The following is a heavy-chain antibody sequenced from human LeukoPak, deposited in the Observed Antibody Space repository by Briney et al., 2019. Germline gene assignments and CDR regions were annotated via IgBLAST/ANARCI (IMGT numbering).Heavy chain of an antibody. Sequence: GESLKISCKGSGYSFTSYWISWVRQMPGKGLEWMGRIDPSDSYTNYSPSFQGHVTISADKSISTAYLQWSSLKASDTAMYCCAVTYYYDSSGLVFDYWGQGTLVTVSS. J-gene: IGHJ4*02. D-gene: IGHD3-22*01. V-gene: IGHV5-10-1*01. CDR2: IDPSDSYT. CDR1: GYSFTSYW. CDR3: AVTYYYDSSGLVFDY.